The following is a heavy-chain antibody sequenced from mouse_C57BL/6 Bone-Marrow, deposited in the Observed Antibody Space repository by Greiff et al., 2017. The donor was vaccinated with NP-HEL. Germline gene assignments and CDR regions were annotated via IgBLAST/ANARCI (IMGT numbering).Heavy chain of an antibody. CDR2: ISDGGSYT. Sequence: EVQLVESGGGLVKPGGSLKLSCAASGFTFSSYAMSWVRQTPEKRLEWVATISDGGSYTYYPDNVKGRFTISRDNAKNNLYLQMSHLKSEDTAMYYCLRRFAYWGQGTLVTVSA. CDR3: LRRFAY. J-gene: IGHJ3*01. D-gene: IGHD1-1*01. V-gene: IGHV5-4*01. CDR1: GFTFSSYA.